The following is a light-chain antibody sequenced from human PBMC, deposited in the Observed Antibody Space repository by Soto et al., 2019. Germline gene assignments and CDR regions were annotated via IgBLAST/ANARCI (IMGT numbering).Light chain of an antibody. Sequence: QSVLTQPASLSGSPGQSITISCTGTSSDVGSYNLVSWYQQHPGKAPELMIYEGSKRPSGVSNRFSGSKSGNPASLTISGLQAEDEADYDCCSYAGSRDVVFGGGTKVTVL. CDR2: EGS. CDR3: CSYAGSRDVV. J-gene: IGLJ2*01. V-gene: IGLV2-23*01. CDR1: SSDVGSYNL.